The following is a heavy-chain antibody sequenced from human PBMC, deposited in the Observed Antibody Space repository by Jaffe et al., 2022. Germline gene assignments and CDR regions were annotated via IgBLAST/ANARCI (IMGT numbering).Heavy chain of an antibody. Sequence: QITLKESGPTLVKPTQTLTLTCTFSGFSLSTSGVGVGWIRQPPGKALEWLALIYWNDDKRYSPSLKSRLTITKDTSKNQVVLTMTNMDPVDTATYYCAHLPLHYDFWSGYRLNWFDPWGQGTLVTVSS. J-gene: IGHJ5*02. V-gene: IGHV2-5*01. D-gene: IGHD3-3*01. CDR1: GFSLSTSGVG. CDR3: AHLPLHYDFWSGYRLNWFDP. CDR2: IYWNDDK.